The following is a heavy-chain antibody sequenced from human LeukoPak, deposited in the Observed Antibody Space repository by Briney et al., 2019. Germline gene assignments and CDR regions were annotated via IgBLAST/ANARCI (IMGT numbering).Heavy chain of an antibody. J-gene: IGHJ6*03. D-gene: IGHD6-13*01. V-gene: IGHV3-30-3*01. CDR2: ISYDGSNK. CDR1: GFTFSSYA. CDR3: ARLSSSWYYYYYYMDV. Sequence: GGSLRLSCAASGFTFSSYAMHWVRQAPGKGLEWVAVISYDGSNKYYADSVKGRFTISRDNSKNTLYLQMNSLRAEDTAVYYCARLSSSWYYYYYYMDVWGKGTTVTVSS.